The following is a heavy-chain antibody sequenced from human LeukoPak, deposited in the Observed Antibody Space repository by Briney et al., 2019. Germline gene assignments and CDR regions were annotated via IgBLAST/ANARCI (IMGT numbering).Heavy chain of an antibody. Sequence: PGGSLRLPCAGSGFIFTDYWVDWARQAPGKGLEGVANRNKDGSEKNYLESVKGRFTISRDNAKNSLYLQMNNLRAEDTAVYYCARYRGWQQFDCWGQGTLVTVSS. CDR3: ARYRGWQQFDC. V-gene: IGHV3-7*01. J-gene: IGHJ4*02. D-gene: IGHD5-24*01. CDR1: GFIFTDYW. CDR2: RNKDGSEK.